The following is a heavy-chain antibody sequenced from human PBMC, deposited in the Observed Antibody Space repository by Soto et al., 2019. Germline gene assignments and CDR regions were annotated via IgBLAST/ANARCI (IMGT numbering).Heavy chain of an antibody. Sequence: GASVKVSCKASGYTFTSYGISWVRQAPGQGLEWMGWISAYNGNTNYAQKLQGRVTMTTDTSTSTAYMELRSLRSDDTAVYYCARAVSLRRTFYWFDPWGQGTLVTVSS. CDR1: GYTFTSYG. J-gene: IGHJ5*02. CDR3: ARAVSLRRTFYWFDP. CDR2: ISAYNGNT. D-gene: IGHD5-12*01. V-gene: IGHV1-18*01.